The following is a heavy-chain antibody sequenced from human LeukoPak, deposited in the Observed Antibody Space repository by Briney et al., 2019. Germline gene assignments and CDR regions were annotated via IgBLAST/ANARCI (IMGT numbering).Heavy chain of an antibody. Sequence: SGPTLLKPTQTLTLTCTFSGFSLRTRGVGVGWIRQPPGKALEWLSLIYWDDDKRYSPSLKSRLTITKDTSKNQVVLTMTNMDPVDTATYYCAHRRRPRYNEWGDYFDYWGQGTLVTVSS. CDR1: GFSLRTRGVG. D-gene: IGHD1-1*01. V-gene: IGHV2-5*02. CDR3: AHRRRPRYNEWGDYFDY. CDR2: IYWDDDK. J-gene: IGHJ4*02.